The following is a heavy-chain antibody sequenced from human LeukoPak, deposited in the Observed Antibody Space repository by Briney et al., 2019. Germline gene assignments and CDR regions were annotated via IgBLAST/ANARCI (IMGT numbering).Heavy chain of an antibody. V-gene: IGHV3-7*01. CDR1: GFTFSSYW. D-gene: IGHD5-18*01. CDR2: IKQDGSEK. Sequence: PGGSLRLSCAASGFTFSSYWMSWVRQAPGKGLEWVANIKQDGSEKYYVDSVKGRFTISRDNAKNSLYLQMNSLRAEDTAVYYCATGGYSYGSPFDYWGQGTLVTVSS. J-gene: IGHJ4*02. CDR3: ATGGYSYGSPFDY.